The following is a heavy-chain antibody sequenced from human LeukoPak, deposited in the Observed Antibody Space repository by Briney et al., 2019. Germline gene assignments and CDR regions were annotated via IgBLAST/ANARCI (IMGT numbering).Heavy chain of an antibody. J-gene: IGHJ6*03. CDR2: ISSSSSYI. CDR3: ARDGYDILTGYFGWSYYYYYMDV. V-gene: IGHV3-21*01. D-gene: IGHD3-9*01. Sequence: GGSLRLSCAASGFTFSSYSMNWVRQAPGKGLEWVSSISSSSSYIYYADSVKGRFTISRDNAKNSLYLQMNSLRAEDTAVYYCARDGYDILTGYFGWSYYYYYMDVWGKGTTVTISS. CDR1: GFTFSSYS.